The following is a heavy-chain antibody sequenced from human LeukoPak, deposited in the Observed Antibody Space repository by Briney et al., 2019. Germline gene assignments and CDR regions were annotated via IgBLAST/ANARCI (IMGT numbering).Heavy chain of an antibody. D-gene: IGHD2-2*01. CDR2: INQDGSEK. V-gene: IGHV3-7*01. CDR1: GFTFSSYW. Sequence: GGSLRLSCTASGFTFSSYWMSWVRQAPGKGREWVANINQDGSEKYYVDSVKGRFTISRDNAKNSLYLQMNSLRAEDTAVYYCARGRRVPAAMGNWFDPWGQGTLVTVSS. J-gene: IGHJ5*02. CDR3: ARGRRVPAAMGNWFDP.